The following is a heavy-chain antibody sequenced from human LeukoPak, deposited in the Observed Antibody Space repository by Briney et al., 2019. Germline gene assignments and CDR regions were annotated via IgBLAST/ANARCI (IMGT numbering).Heavy chain of an antibody. J-gene: IGHJ4*02. CDR1: GFTFDDYA. D-gene: IGHD4-17*01. CDR2: ISWNSGSI. Sequence: GRSLRLSCAASGFTFDDYAMHWVRQAPGKGLEWVSGISWNSGSIGYADSVKGRFTISRDNAKNSLYLQMNSLRAEDTALYYCVKDRYGENGLDYWGQGTLVTVSS. CDR3: VKDRYGENGLDY. V-gene: IGHV3-9*01.